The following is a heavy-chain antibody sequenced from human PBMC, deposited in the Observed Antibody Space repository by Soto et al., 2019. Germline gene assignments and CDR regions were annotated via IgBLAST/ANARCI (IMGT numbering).Heavy chain of an antibody. CDR2: INHSGST. J-gene: IGHJ6*03. Sequence: QVQLQQWGAGLLKPSETLSLTCAVYGGSFSGYYWSWIRQPPGKGLEWIGEINHSGSTNYNPSLKSRVTISVDTSKNQFSLKLSSVAAADTAVYYCARAGYSYGYYYYYYMGVWGKGTTVTVSS. CDR1: GGSFSGYY. CDR3: ARAGYSYGYYYYYYMGV. V-gene: IGHV4-34*01. D-gene: IGHD5-18*01.